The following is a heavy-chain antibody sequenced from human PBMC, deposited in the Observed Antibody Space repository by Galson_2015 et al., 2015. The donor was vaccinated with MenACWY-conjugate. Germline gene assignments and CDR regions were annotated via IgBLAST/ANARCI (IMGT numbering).Heavy chain of an antibody. CDR2: IGSSGTPI. D-gene: IGHD3-22*01. Sequence: SLRLSCAASGFDFSNYAMNWVRQAPGKGLEWVSYIGSSGTPIYYADSLKGRFTISRDNAKNSLYLQMNSLGAEDTAVYYCARDYYDGHFDYWGQGTLVTVSS. J-gene: IGHJ4*02. V-gene: IGHV3-48*03. CDR1: GFDFSNYA. CDR3: ARDYYDGHFDY.